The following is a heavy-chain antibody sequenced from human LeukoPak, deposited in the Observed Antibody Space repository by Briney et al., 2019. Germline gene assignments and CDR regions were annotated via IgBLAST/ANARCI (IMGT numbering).Heavy chain of an antibody. Sequence: GGSLRLSCAASGFTFRNYVIHWVRQSPGKGLEWVANIKQDGSEKYYVDSVKGRFTISRDNANNLLYLQMNSLRAEDTAIYYCARGGSRITTAGGMDVWGLGTTVTVFS. CDR3: ARGGSRITTAGGMDV. V-gene: IGHV3-7*03. D-gene: IGHD1-14*01. CDR1: GFTFRNYV. CDR2: IKQDGSEK. J-gene: IGHJ6*02.